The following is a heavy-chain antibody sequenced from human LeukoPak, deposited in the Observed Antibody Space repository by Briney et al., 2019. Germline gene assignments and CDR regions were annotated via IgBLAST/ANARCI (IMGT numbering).Heavy chain of an antibody. CDR3: ARLWFGEPYFDY. CDR1: GGSISSGDYY. Sequence: SETLSLTCTVSGGSISSGDYYWSWIRQPPGKGLEWIGYIYYSGSTNYNPSLKSRVTMSVDTSKNQFSLKLSSVTAADTAVYYCARLWFGEPYFDYWGQGTLVTVSS. J-gene: IGHJ4*02. V-gene: IGHV4-61*08. CDR2: IYYSGST. D-gene: IGHD3-10*01.